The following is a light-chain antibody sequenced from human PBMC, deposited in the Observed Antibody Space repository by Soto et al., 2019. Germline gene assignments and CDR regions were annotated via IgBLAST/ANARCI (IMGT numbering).Light chain of an antibody. J-gene: IGLJ2*01. CDR2: DNN. CDR1: SSNIGNNY. V-gene: IGLV1-51*01. Sequence: QSVLTQPPSVSAAPGQKVTISCSGSSSNIGNNYVSWYQQLPGTAPKLLIYDNNKRPSGIPDRFSGSKSGTSATLGITGLQTGDEADYYCGTWDSSLSAGVFGGGTKGPS. CDR3: GTWDSSLSAGV.